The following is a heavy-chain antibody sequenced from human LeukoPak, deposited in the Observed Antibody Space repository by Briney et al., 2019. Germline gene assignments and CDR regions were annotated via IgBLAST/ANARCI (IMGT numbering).Heavy chain of an antibody. CDR3: ARDQRGYSSSWLDY. CDR2: INHSGST. D-gene: IGHD6-13*01. Sequence: SETLSLTCAVYGGSFSGYYWSWIRQPPGKGLEWIGEINHSGSTNYNPSLKSRVTISVDTSKNQFSLKLSSVTAADTAVYYCARDQRGYSSSWLDYWGQGTLVTVSS. J-gene: IGHJ4*02. CDR1: GGSFSGYY. V-gene: IGHV4-34*01.